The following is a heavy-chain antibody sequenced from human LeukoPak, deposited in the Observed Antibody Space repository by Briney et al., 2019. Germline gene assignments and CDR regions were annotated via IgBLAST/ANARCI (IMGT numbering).Heavy chain of an antibody. Sequence: ASVKVSCKASGYTFTAYPIRWVRQAPGQGLEWMGRINPNSGVTHYAQKFHGRVTMTKDTSTDTAYMELSSLRSDDTAIYWCARDSSNWSSFGSWGQGTPVTVSS. CDR3: ARDSSNWSSFGS. CDR2: INPNSGVT. CDR1: GYTFTAYP. V-gene: IGHV1-2*06. J-gene: IGHJ4*02. D-gene: IGHD6-13*01.